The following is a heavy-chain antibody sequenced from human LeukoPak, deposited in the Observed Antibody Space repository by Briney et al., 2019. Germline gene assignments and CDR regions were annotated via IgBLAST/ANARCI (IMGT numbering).Heavy chain of an antibody. CDR3: ARGRYNYGYIYDY. Sequence: GGSLRLSCTVSGFTVSSNSMSWARQAPGKGLEWVSFIYSDNTHYSDSVKGRFTISRDNSKNTLYLQMNSLRAEDTAVYYCARGRYNYGYIYDYWGQGTLVTVSS. J-gene: IGHJ4*02. CDR2: IYSDNT. V-gene: IGHV3-53*01. CDR1: GFTVSSNS. D-gene: IGHD5-18*01.